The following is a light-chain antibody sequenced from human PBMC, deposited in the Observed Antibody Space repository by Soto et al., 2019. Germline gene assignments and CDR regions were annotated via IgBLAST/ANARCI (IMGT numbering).Light chain of an antibody. CDR2: EGN. Sequence: QSALTQPASVSGSPGQSITISCTGSSSNIGSYNFVSWYQQHPGKAPKVIIYEGNQRPSGVSNRFSGSKSGNTASLTISGLQVEDEADYYCCSYAGSSTYVFGTGPKLTVL. CDR1: SSNIGSYNF. J-gene: IGLJ1*01. CDR3: CSYAGSSTYV. V-gene: IGLV2-23*01.